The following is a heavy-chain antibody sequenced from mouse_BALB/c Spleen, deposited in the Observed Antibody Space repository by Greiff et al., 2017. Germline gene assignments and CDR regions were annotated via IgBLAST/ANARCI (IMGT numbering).Heavy chain of an antibody. CDR3: ARTGGWTYWYFDV. CDR2: IYPGDGDT. J-gene: IGHJ1*01. CDR1: GYSFTSYR. D-gene: IGHD2-3*01. V-gene: IGHV1-87*01. Sequence: VQLQQSGAELARPGASVKLSCKASGYSFTSYRMQWVKQRPGQGLDWIGAIYPGDGDTRYTQKFKGKATLTADKSSSTAYMQLSSLASEDSAVYYCARTGGWTYWYFDVWGAGTTVTVSS.